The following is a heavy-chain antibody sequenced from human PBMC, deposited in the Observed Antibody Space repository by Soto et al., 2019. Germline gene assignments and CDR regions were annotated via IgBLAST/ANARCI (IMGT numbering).Heavy chain of an antibody. D-gene: IGHD2-2*01. CDR3: ARRDCSSTSCYVWWFDP. CDR1: GYTFTSYT. V-gene: IGHV1-3*01. CDR2: INAGNGNT. J-gene: IGHJ5*02. Sequence: ASVKVSCKASGYTFTSYTMHWVRQAPGQRLEWMGWINAGNGNTKYSQKFQGRVTITRDTSASTAYMELSSLRSEDTAVYYCARRDCSSTSCYVWWFDPWGQGTLVTVPS.